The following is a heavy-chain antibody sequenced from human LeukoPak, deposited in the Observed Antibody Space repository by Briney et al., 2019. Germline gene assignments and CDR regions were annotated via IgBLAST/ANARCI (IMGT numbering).Heavy chain of an antibody. CDR3: ARRSPRGPFDY. Sequence: GGSLRLSCAGSGFTFINYWMSWVRQAPGRGLEWVANIKQDGSENYYVDSVKGRFTISRDNAKNSLYLQVNSLRAEDTAVYYCARRSPRGPFDYWGQGTLVTVSS. D-gene: IGHD3-10*01. J-gene: IGHJ4*02. CDR2: IKQDGSEN. CDR1: GFTFINYW. V-gene: IGHV3-7*01.